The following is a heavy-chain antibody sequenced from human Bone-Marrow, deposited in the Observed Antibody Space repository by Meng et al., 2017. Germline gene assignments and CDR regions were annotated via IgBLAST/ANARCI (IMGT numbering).Heavy chain of an antibody. D-gene: IGHD5-12*01. CDR3: AREQQEVEWLRSGYYYYSMDV. CDR2: IKQDGSEK. V-gene: IGHV3-7*01. J-gene: IGHJ6*02. CDR1: EFTFSTYW. Sequence: GGSLRLSCGASEFTFSTYWMTWVRQAPGKGLEWVANIKQDGSEKYYVDSVKGRFTISRENAKNSLYLQMNSLRDEDTAVYYCAREQQEVEWLRSGYYYYSMDVWGQGTTVTVSS.